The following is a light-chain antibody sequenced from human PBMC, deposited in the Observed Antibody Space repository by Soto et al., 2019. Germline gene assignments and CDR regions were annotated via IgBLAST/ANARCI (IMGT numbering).Light chain of an antibody. CDR1: QSISSW. V-gene: IGKV1-5*01. J-gene: IGKJ1*01. Sequence: DIQMTQSPSTLSASVGDRVTITCRASQSISSWLAWYQQKPGKAPKLLIYDASSLESGVPSRFSVSGSGTECTLTISSLQPDDFATYYCQQYNSYSGTFGQGTKVEIK. CDR2: DAS. CDR3: QQYNSYSGT.